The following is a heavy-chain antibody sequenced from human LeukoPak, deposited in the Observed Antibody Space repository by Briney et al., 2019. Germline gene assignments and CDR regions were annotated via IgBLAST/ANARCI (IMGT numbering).Heavy chain of an antibody. J-gene: IGHJ4*01. D-gene: IGHD5-12*01. CDR3: ASHSGYDRD. CDR2: IQNNGKT. Sequence: SETLSLTCTVSGGSLRSGADFWTWIRQHPGKGLEWIGYIQNNGKTYYNPSLKTQVTISADTSKNQFSLKLTSVIAADTAVYYCASHSGYDRDWGQGTLVTVTS. V-gene: IGHV4-31*01. CDR1: GGSLRSGADF.